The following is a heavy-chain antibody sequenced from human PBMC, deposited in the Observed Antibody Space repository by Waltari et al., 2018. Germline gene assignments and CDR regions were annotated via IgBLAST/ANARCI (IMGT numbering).Heavy chain of an antibody. CDR3: ARAYDSGDDAFDL. CDR2: VYPGDSDT. J-gene: IGHJ3*01. CDR1: GYRFTNYW. Sequence: EVQLVQSGAEGKKPGESLKISCKGSGYRFTNYWIGWVRQMPGKGLEWMGFVYPGDSDTRYSQSFQGQVTISADKSISTAYMQWSSLRASDTAMYYCARAYDSGDDAFDLWGQGTVVTVSS. D-gene: IGHD3-22*01. V-gene: IGHV5-51*01.